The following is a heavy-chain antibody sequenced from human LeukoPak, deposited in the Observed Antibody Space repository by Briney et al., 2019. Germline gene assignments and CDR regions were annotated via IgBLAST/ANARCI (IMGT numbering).Heavy chain of an antibody. CDR1: GGSISSYY. CDR2: IYYSGST. J-gene: IGHJ6*03. CDR3: ARVGATGFNYYYYYMDV. D-gene: IGHD1-26*01. Sequence: SETLSLTCTVSGGSISSYYWSWIRQPPGKGLEWIGYIYYSGSTNYNPSLKSRVTISVDTSKNQFSLKLSSVTAADTAVYYCARVGATGFNYYYYYMDVWGKGTTVTVSS. V-gene: IGHV4-59*01.